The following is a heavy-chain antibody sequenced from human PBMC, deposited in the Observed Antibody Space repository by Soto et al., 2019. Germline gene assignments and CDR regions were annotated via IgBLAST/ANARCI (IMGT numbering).Heavy chain of an antibody. CDR2: IYYSGST. V-gene: IGHV4-59*08. Sequence: SVTLSLTCPFARGSITSYYWSWIRQPPGKGLEWIGYIYYSGSTNYNPSLKSRVTISVDMSKNQFSLKLNSMTAADTAVYYCARHNYGSGSTYFDYWGQGTLVTVS. CDR3: ARHNYGSGSTYFDY. D-gene: IGHD3-10*01. J-gene: IGHJ4*02. CDR1: RGSITSYY.